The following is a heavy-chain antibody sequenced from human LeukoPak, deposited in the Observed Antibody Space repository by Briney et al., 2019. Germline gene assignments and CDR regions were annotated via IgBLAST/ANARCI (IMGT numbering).Heavy chain of an antibody. V-gene: IGHV3-9*01. J-gene: IGHJ4*02. D-gene: IGHD6-19*01. CDR3: AKSSGWYYFDY. CDR2: ISWNSGSI. Sequence: GGSLRLPCAASGFTFDDYAMHWVRQAPGKGLEWVSGISWNSGSIGYADSVKGRFTISRDNAKNSLYLQMNSLRAEDTALYYCAKSSGWYYFDYWGQGTLVTVSS. CDR1: GFTFDDYA.